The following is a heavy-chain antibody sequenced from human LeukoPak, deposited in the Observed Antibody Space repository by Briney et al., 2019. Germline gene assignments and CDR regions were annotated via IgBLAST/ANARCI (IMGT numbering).Heavy chain of an antibody. CDR1: GFAFTSAW. CDR2: IKSEADGGTS. V-gene: IGHV3-15*05. Sequence: PGGSLRLSCGASGFAFTSAWMTWVRQAPGKGLEWVGRIKSEADGGTSDYATAVKGRFIISRDNAKNSLYLQMNSLRAEDTALYYCAKDIEDSSGYCFDYWGQGTLVTVSS. J-gene: IGHJ4*02. D-gene: IGHD3-22*01. CDR3: AKDIEDSSGYCFDY.